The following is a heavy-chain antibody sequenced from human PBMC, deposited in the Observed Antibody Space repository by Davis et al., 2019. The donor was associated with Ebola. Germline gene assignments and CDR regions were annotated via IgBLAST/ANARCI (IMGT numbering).Heavy chain of an antibody. D-gene: IGHD1-26*01. CDR2: IYYSGST. CDR1: GGSISSHY. Sequence: PGGSLRLSCTVSGGSISSHYWSWIRQPPGKGLEWIGYIYYSGSTNYNPSLKSRVTMSVDTSKNQFSLKLSSVTAADTAVYYCARDRRPEELDKPSYYFDYWGQGTLVTVSS. CDR3: ARDRRPEELDKPSYYFDY. V-gene: IGHV4-59*11. J-gene: IGHJ4*02.